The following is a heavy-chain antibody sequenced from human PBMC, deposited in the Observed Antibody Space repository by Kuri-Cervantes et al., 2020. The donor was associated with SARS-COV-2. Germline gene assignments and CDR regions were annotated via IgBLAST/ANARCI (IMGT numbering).Heavy chain of an antibody. V-gene: IGHV4-59*02. CDR2: IYYSGNT. Sequence: SETLSLTCTVSGGSVINYYWSWIRQPPGKGLEWIGFIYYSGNTNYNPSLKSRVTISVDTSKNQFSLKLSSVTAADTAVYYCARALKSLLTIFGGVTYFDLWGRGTLVTVSS. CDR3: ARALKSLLTIFGGVTYFDL. CDR1: GGSVINYY. J-gene: IGHJ2*01. D-gene: IGHD3-3*01.